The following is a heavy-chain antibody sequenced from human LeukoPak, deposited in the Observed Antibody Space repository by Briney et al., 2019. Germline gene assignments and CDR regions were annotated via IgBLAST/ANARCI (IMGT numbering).Heavy chain of an antibody. D-gene: IGHD3-22*01. J-gene: IGHJ4*02. CDR3: ARPADYYDSSGYYLDY. V-gene: IGHV5-51*01. CDR2: IYPGDSDT. CDR1: GYSFTTYW. Sequence: GESLKISCKGSGYSFTTYWIGWVRQMPGKGLEWMGIIYPGDSDTRYSPSFQGQVTISADKSISTAYLQWSSLKASDTAMYYCARPADYYDSSGYYLDYWGQGTLVTVSS.